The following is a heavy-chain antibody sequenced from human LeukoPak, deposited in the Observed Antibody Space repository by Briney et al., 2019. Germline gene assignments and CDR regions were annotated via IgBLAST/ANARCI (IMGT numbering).Heavy chain of an antibody. CDR3: ARDSLMGSSWNPTADY. CDR2: IYHSGST. D-gene: IGHD6-13*01. J-gene: IGHJ4*02. CDR1: GGSFSGYY. V-gene: IGHV4-34*01. Sequence: SETLSLTCAVYGGSFSGYYWSWIRQPPGKGLEWIGSIYHSGSTYYNPSLKSRVTISVDTSKNQFSLKLSSVTAADTAVYYCARDSLMGSSWNPTADYWGQGTLVTVSS.